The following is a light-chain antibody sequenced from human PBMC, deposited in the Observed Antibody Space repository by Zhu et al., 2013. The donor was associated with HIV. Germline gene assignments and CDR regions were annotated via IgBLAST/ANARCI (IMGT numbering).Light chain of an antibody. J-gene: IGLJ3*02. CDR2: SNN. V-gene: IGLV1-44*01. Sequence: QSVLTQPPSASGTPGQRITISCSGDSSNIGDNTVHWYQQLPGTAPKLLIYSNNQRPSGVPDRFSGSKSGTSASLAISGLQSEDEADYSCATWDDTLNAWVFGGGTKLTVL. CDR3: ATWDDTLNAWV. CDR1: SSNIGDNT.